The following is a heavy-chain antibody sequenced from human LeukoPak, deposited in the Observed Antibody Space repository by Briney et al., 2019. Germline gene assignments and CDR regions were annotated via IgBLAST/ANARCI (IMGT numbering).Heavy chain of an antibody. CDR3: ARDLDDHNNQPPIFQH. J-gene: IGHJ1*01. CDR1: GFTFSSYA. CDR2: ISGSGGST. D-gene: IGHD1-1*01. V-gene: IGHV3-23*01. Sequence: GGSLRLSCAASGFTFSSYAMSWVRQAPGKGLEWVSAISGSGGSTYYADSVKGRFTISRDNSKNTLYLQMNSLRAEDTAVYYCARDLDDHNNQPPIFQHWGQGTLVTVSS.